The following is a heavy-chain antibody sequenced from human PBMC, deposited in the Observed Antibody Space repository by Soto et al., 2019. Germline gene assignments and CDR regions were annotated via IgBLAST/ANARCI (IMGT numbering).Heavy chain of an antibody. CDR3: AREVRGGYDPHFDY. CDR1: GFTFSSYG. Sequence: PGGSLRLSCAASGFTFSSYGMHWVRQAPGKGLEWVAVISYDGSNKYYADSVKGRFTISRDNSKNSLYLQMNSLRAEDTAVYYCAREVRGGYDPHFDYWGQGTLVTVSS. V-gene: IGHV3-30*03. D-gene: IGHD5-12*01. J-gene: IGHJ4*02. CDR2: ISYDGSNK.